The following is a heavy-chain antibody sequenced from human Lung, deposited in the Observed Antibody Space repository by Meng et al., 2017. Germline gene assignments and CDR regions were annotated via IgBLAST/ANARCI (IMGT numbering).Heavy chain of an antibody. CDR3: ARGTPGRSYSDF. Sequence: QVHPVQSGAEVKKPGASVKVLCKSADYTFTGYGVSWVRQAPGQGLEWMAWLGAHDGDRSHAPRFQGRVTVTADRLTATSFMELRNLRYDDTAVYYCARGTPGRSYSDFWGQGTLVTVSS. CDR1: DYTFTGYG. CDR2: LGAHDGDR. V-gene: IGHV1-18*04. J-gene: IGHJ4*02. D-gene: IGHD3-10*01.